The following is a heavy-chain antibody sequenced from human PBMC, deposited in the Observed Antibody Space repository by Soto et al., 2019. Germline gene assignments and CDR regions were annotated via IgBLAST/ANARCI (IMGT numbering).Heavy chain of an antibody. CDR3: ARGYSSSRIGDY. Sequence: QVQLQESGPGLVKPSQTLSLTCTVSGDSLSSGGYYWSWIRQHPGKGLEWIGYIYDSGSTYYSPSLKSRVTISVDSYKNQFSLKMSSVTAADTAVYYCARGYSSSRIGDYWGQGTLVTVSS. CDR2: IYDSGST. V-gene: IGHV4-31*03. D-gene: IGHD6-13*01. CDR1: GDSLSSGGYY. J-gene: IGHJ4*02.